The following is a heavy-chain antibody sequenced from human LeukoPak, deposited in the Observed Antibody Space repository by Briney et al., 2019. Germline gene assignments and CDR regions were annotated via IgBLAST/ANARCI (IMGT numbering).Heavy chain of an antibody. CDR3: AKKVVSGGYNFFDP. CDR2: IFYSGGT. Sequence: SETLSLTCTVSGGSINTPNYYWGWIRQTPGKGLGWIGNIFYSGGTYYSPSLTSRVTISLDTSRNQFSLKLNSVTAADTAVYYCAKKVVSGGYNFFDPWGQGTLVTVSS. V-gene: IGHV4-39*07. CDR1: GGSINTPNYY. J-gene: IGHJ5*02. D-gene: IGHD2-2*01.